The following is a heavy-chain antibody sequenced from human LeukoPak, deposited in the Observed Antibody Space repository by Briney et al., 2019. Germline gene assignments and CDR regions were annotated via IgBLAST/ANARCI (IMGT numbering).Heavy chain of an antibody. CDR3: AKLHSSSPYFDY. J-gene: IGHJ4*02. V-gene: IGHV3-23*01. D-gene: IGHD6-6*01. Sequence: GGSLRLSCAASGFTLSSYAMSWVRQAPGKGLEWVSGISSSGGTTYYADSVEGRFTISRDNSKNTLYLQMNSLRAEDTAVYYCAKLHSSSPYFDYWGQGTLVTVSS. CDR2: ISSSGGTT. CDR1: GFTLSSYA.